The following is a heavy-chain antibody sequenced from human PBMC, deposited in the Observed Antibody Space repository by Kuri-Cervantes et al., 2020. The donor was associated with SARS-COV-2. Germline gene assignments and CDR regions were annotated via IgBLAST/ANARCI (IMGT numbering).Heavy chain of an antibody. CDR3: ARVCTIFGVVIHNWFDP. D-gene: IGHD3-3*01. V-gene: IGHV4-30-2*01. CDR1: GGSISSGGYS. Sequence: SETLSLTCAVSGGSISSGGYSWGWIRQPPGKGLEWIGYIYHSGSTYYNPSLKSRVTISVDRSKNQFSLKLSSVTAADTAVYYCARVCTIFGVVIHNWFDPWGQGTLVTVSS. J-gene: IGHJ5*02. CDR2: IYHSGST.